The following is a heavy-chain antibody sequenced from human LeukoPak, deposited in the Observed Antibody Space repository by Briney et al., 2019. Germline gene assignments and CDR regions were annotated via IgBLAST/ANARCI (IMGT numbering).Heavy chain of an antibody. CDR3: ARAGYYDSSGVSRSFDY. Sequence: SETLSLTCTVSGGSISSYYWSWIQQPPGKGLEWIGYIYYSGSTNYNPSLKSRVTISVDTSKNQFSLKLSSVTAADTAVYYCARAGYYDSSGVSRSFDYWGQGTLVTVSS. J-gene: IGHJ4*02. CDR2: IYYSGST. D-gene: IGHD3-22*01. CDR1: GGSISSYY. V-gene: IGHV4-59*01.